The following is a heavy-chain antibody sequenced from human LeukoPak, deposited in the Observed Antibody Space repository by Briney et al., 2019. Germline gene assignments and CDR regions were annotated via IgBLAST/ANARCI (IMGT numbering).Heavy chain of an antibody. V-gene: IGHV4-39*07. CDR1: GAPISSSSFY. D-gene: IGHD3-22*01. J-gene: IGHJ2*01. CDR3: AARIGYYYDSSGSYWYFDL. Sequence: SETLSLTCTVSGAPISSSSFYWGWIRQPPGKGLEWIGSIYHSGSTYYNPSLKSRVTISVDTSKNQFSLKLSSVTAADTAVYYCAARIGYYYDSSGSYWYFDLWGRGTLVTVSS. CDR2: IYHSGST.